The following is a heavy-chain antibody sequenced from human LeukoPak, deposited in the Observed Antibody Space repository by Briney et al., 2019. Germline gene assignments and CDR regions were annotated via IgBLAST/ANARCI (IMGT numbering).Heavy chain of an antibody. CDR1: GFAFSRYD. J-gene: IGHJ4*02. V-gene: IGHV3-30*02. CDR3: AKGGGTYEPSDY. D-gene: IGHD1-26*01. Sequence: GGSLRLSCVASGFAFSRYDMHWVRQAPGKGLEWLAFVRFDGRETFYADSVKGRFSISRDNSKDTLYLQLNGLRVDDTATYYCAKGGGTYEPSDYWGQGTLVTVSS. CDR2: VRFDGRET.